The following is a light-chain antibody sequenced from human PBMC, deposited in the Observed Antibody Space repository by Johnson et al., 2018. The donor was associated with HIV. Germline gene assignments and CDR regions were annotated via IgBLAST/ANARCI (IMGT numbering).Light chain of an antibody. Sequence: QSVLTQPPSVSAATGQKVTISCSGSSSNIGNNYVSWYQQVPGTAPKLLIYEKNKRPSGIPDRFSGSKSGTSATLGITGLQTGDEADYYCGTWDASLSVNVFGPGTKVTVL. V-gene: IGLV1-51*02. J-gene: IGLJ1*01. CDR2: EKN. CDR1: SSNIGNNY. CDR3: GTWDASLSVNV.